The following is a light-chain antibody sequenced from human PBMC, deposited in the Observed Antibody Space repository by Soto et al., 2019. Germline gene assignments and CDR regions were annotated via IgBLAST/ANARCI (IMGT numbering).Light chain of an antibody. Sequence: EIVLTQSPATLSLSPGERATLSCRASQSLSSYLAWYQHKPGQAPRLLIYDASNRATGIPARFSGSGSGTDFTLTISSLEPEDFAVYYCQQRFTFGGGTKVEIK. CDR1: QSLSSY. CDR3: QQRFT. CDR2: DAS. V-gene: IGKV3-11*01. J-gene: IGKJ4*01.